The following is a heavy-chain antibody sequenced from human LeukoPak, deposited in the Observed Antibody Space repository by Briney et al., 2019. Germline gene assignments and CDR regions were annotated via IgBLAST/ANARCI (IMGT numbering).Heavy chain of an antibody. CDR3: ARIRYDSSGYSDC. V-gene: IGHV3-21*01. CDR2: ISSSGSDI. J-gene: IGHJ4*02. D-gene: IGHD3-22*01. Sequence: GGSLRLSCAASGFNFNHYSMNWVRQAPGKGLEWASSISSSGSDIYYADSVKGRFTISRDNAKNSLYLQMNSLTAEDTAVYYCARIRYDSSGYSDCWGQGTLVTVSS. CDR1: GFNFNHYS.